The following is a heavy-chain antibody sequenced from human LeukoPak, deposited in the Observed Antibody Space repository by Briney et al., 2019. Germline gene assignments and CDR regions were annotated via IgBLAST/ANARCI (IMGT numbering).Heavy chain of an antibody. CDR3: AKDPYYYDSSGYRRYFDY. CDR2: ISGSGGST. CDR1: GFTFSRYA. D-gene: IGHD3-22*01. J-gene: IGHJ4*02. V-gene: IGHV3-23*01. Sequence: GGSLRLSCAASGFTFSRYAMSWVRQAPGKGLEWVSAISGSGGSTYYADSVKGRFTISRDNSKNTLYLQMNSLRAEDTAVYYCAKDPYYYDSSGYRRYFDYWGQGTLVTVSS.